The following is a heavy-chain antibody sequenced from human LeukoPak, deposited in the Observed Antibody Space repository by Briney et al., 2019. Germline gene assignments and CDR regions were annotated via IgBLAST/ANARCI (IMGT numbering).Heavy chain of an antibody. J-gene: IGHJ6*02. CDR3: ARGREYYYDSSGYHDYGMDV. CDR2: IYYSGST. Sequence: SQTLSLTCTVSGGSISSGDYYWSWIRQPLGKGLEWIGYIYYSGSTYYNPSLKSRVTISVDTSKNQFSLKLSSVTAADTAVYYCARGREYYYDSSGYHDYGMDVWGQGTTVTVSS. V-gene: IGHV4-30-4*01. D-gene: IGHD3-22*01. CDR1: GGSISSGDYY.